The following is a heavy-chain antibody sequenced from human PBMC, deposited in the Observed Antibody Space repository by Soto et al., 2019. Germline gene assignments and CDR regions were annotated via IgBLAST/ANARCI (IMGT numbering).Heavy chain of an antibody. CDR1: GFMFSSYG. CDR3: ARDADYGGNSAPFDI. CDR2: LWYDGGNK. V-gene: IGHV3-33*01. Sequence: GGSLRLSCAASGFMFSSYGMHWVRQAPGKGLQWVAGLWYDGGNKNYADSVKGRFTISRDSSKNTVYLQMNILRAEDTAVYYCARDADYGGNSAPFDIWGQGTMVTVSS. D-gene: IGHD4-17*01. J-gene: IGHJ3*02.